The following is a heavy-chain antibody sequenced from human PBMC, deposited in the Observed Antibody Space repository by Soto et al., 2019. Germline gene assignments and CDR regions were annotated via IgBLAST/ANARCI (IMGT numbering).Heavy chain of an antibody. V-gene: IGHV1-69*12. CDR3: AISGIQLWTTGYYYGMDV. D-gene: IGHD5-18*01. CDR2: IIPIFGTA. Sequence: QVQLVQSGAEVKKPGSSVKVSCKASGGTFSCYAISWVRQAPGQGLEWMGGIIPIFGTANYAQKFQGRVTITADESTSTAYMELSSLRSEDTAVYYCAISGIQLWTTGYYYGMDVWGQGTTVTVSS. CDR1: GGTFSCYA. J-gene: IGHJ6*02.